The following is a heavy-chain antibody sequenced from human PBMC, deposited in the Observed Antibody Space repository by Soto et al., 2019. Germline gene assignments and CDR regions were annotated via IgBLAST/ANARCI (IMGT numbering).Heavy chain of an antibody. CDR2: TSYDGNNE. D-gene: IGHD1-1*01. J-gene: IGHJ1*01. CDR3: AKDKGVFNWAPSLFAY. CDR1: GFTFSNYA. Sequence: GESLRVSYAASGFTFSNYAMHWVRQAPGKGLEWVALTSYDGNNEYYTDSVKGRFTISRGNSKNTLFLQMNSPRPEDTAVYYCAKDKGVFNWAPSLFAYRGQGALVTVSS. V-gene: IGHV3-30*18.